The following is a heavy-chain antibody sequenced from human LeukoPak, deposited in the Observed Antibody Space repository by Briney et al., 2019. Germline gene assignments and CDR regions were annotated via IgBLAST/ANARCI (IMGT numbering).Heavy chain of an antibody. CDR2: IYHSGTT. J-gene: IGHJ6*03. Sequence: SETLSLTXTVSGYSISSGYYWVWIRQPPGKGLEWIGSIYHSGTTYYNPSFKSRVTISVDTSKNQFSLKLSSVTAADTAVYHCARDQPYMDVWGKGTTVTVSS. CDR3: ARDQPYMDV. CDR1: GYSISSGYY. V-gene: IGHV4-38-2*02.